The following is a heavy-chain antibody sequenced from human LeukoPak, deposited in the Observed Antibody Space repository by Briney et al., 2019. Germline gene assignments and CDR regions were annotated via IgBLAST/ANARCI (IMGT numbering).Heavy chain of an antibody. CDR2: IYYSGST. CDR1: GGSISSYY. D-gene: IGHD4-17*01. Sequence: PSETLSLTCTVSGGSISSYYWSWIRQPPGKGLEWIGYIYYSGSTNYNPSLKSRVTISVDTSKNQFSLKLSSVTAADTAVYYCARDYGDYLDGMDVWGQGTTVTVSS. CDR3: ARDYGDYLDGMDV. V-gene: IGHV4-59*12. J-gene: IGHJ6*02.